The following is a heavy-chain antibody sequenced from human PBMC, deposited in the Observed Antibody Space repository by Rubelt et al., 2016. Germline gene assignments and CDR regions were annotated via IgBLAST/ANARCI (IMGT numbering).Heavy chain of an antibody. J-gene: IGHJ6*02. CDR1: GGSISSYY. D-gene: IGHD3-9*01. Sequence: QVQLQESGPGLVKPSETLSLTCTVSGGSISSYYWSWIRQPPGKGLEWIGYIYYSGGTNYNPSLKVRVTISVDTSKNQFSLKLSSVTAADTAVYYCAREVRYPPYGMDVWGQGTTVTVSS. CDR3: AREVRYPPYGMDV. CDR2: IYYSGGT. V-gene: IGHV4-59*01.